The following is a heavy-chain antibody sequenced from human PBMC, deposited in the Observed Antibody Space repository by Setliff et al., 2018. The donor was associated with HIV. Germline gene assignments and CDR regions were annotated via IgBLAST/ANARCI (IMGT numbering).Heavy chain of an antibody. V-gene: IGHV4-59*01. CDR3: ARGRRDDSVGFGY. J-gene: IGHJ4*02. Sequence: SETLSLTCTVSGGSISSYYWSWIRQPPGKGLEWIGYIYYSGSTNYNPSLKSRVTISVGTSKNQFSLKLTSVTAADTAVYYCARGRRDDSVGFGYWGQGTLVTVSS. CDR2: IYYSGST. CDR1: GGSISSYY. D-gene: IGHD3-22*01.